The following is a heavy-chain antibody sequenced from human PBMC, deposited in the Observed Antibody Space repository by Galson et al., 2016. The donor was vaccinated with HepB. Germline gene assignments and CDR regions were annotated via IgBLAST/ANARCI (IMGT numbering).Heavy chain of an antibody. CDR1: GFTFSTYS. CDR2: IKTDGSAQ. J-gene: IGHJ4*02. Sequence: SLRLSCAASGFTFSTYSMNWVRQAPGKGLEWVADIKTDGSAQAYVDTVRGRFTISRDNAKNSLYLQLTSLRAEDSAVYYCARGTRKADYWGQGTLVTVSS. V-gene: IGHV3-7*01. CDR3: ARGTRKADY.